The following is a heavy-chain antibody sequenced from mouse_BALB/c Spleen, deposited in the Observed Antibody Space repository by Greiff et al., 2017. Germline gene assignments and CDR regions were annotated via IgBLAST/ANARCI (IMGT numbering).Heavy chain of an antibody. CDR1: GFTFSSFG. V-gene: IGHV5-17*02. CDR2: ISSGSSTI. D-gene: IGHD2-4*01. Sequence: EVNLVESGGGLVQPGGSRKLSCAASGFTFSSFGMHWVRQAPEKGLEWVAYISSGSSTIYYADTVKGRFTISRDNPKNTLFLQMTSLRSEDTAMYYCARYYDYDGYYFDYWGQGTTLTVSS. CDR3: ARYYDYDGYYFDY. J-gene: IGHJ2*01.